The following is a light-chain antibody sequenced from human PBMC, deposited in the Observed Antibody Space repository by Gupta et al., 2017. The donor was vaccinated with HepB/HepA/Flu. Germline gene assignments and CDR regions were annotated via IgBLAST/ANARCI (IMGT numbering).Light chain of an antibody. CDR2: GAS. CDR1: ESVSSSH. Sequence: EIVLTQSPGTLSLSPGERATVSCRASESVSSSHLAWYQQKPGQAPRLLIYGASIRATGIPDKFSGSGSGTDFTLTISRLEPEDCAVYYCQQYSNTLTTPRTFGQGTKVEIK. CDR3: QQYSNTLTTPRT. V-gene: IGKV3-20*01. J-gene: IGKJ1*01.